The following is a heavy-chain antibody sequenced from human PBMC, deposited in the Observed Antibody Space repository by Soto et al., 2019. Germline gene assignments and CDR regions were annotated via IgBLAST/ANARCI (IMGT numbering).Heavy chain of an antibody. D-gene: IGHD4-17*01. J-gene: IGHJ4*02. CDR1: GYSFTSYW. V-gene: IGHV5-51*01. CDR3: ARPNDGAVYFDY. CDR2: IYPGDSDT. Sequence: PGASRKISSKVSGYSFTSYWIGWVRQMPGKGLEWMGIIYPGDSDTRYSPSFQGQVTISADKSISTAYIQWSSLKASDTAMYYCARPNDGAVYFDYWGQGTLVTVSS.